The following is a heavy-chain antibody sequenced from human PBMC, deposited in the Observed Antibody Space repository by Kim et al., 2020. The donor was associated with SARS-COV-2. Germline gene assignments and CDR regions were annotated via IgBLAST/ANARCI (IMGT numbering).Heavy chain of an antibody. CDR2: IYYSGST. V-gene: IGHV4-59*01. CDR3: ARVAAYYYYGMDV. J-gene: IGHJ6*02. Sequence: SETLSLTCTVSGGSISSYYWSWIRQPPGKGLEWIGYIYYSGSTNYNPSLKSRVTISVDTSKNQFSLKLSSVTAADTAGYYCARVAAYYYYGMDVWGQGTTVTVSS. D-gene: IGHD6-25*01. CDR1: GGSISSYY.